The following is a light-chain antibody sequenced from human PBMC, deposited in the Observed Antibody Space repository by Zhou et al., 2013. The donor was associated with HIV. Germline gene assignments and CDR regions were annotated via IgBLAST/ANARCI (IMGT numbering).Light chain of an antibody. CDR3: QQYDNLPRYT. J-gene: IGKJ2*01. CDR1: QSITNY. CDR2: AAS. V-gene: IGKV1-39*01. Sequence: DIQMTQSPSSLSASVGDRVTITCRASQSITNYLNWYQQKPGKAPKLLIYAASSLQSGVPSRFSGSGSGTDFTLTISSLQPEDFATYYCQQYDNLPRYTFGQGTKLEIK.